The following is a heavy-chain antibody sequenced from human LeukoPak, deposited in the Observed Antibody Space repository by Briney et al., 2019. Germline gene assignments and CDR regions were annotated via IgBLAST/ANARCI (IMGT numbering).Heavy chain of an antibody. Sequence: GGSLSLSCVASGFTVGASYMSWVRQAPGKGLEWVTAIYSGGTTYYADSVKGRFTISRDNSQNTVYLQMDSLRVEDTAVYFCARQSSATTTVDSWGQGTLVTVSS. V-gene: IGHV3-66*04. D-gene: IGHD4-17*01. CDR1: GFTVGASY. CDR3: ARQSSATTTVDS. CDR2: IYSGGTT. J-gene: IGHJ4*02.